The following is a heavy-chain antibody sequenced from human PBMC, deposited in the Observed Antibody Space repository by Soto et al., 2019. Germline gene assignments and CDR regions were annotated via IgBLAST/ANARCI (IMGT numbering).Heavy chain of an antibody. Sequence: SETLSLTCAVSGGSISSSNWWSWVRQPPGKGLEWIGEIYHSGSTNYNPSLKSRVTISVDKSKNQFSLKLSSVTAADTAVYYCATGGFLESDYYFDYWGQGTLVTVSS. CDR1: GGSISSSNW. J-gene: IGHJ4*02. CDR3: ATGGFLESDYYFDY. D-gene: IGHD3-3*01. V-gene: IGHV4-4*02. CDR2: IYHSGST.